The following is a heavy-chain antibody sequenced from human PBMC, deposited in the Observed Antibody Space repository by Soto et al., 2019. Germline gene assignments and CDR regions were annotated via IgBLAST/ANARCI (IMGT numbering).Heavy chain of an antibody. CDR2: ARNKANSYTT. Sequence: GGSLRLSCAASGFTFIDHHMDWVRQAPGKGLEWVGRARNKANSYTTAYAASVKGRFTISRDDSKNSLSLQMNSLKTEDTAVYFCARLMGTSFDLSGQGNRVTVSS. CDR3: ARLMGTSFDL. J-gene: IGHJ4*02. D-gene: IGHD2-8*01. V-gene: IGHV3-72*01. CDR1: GFTFIDHH.